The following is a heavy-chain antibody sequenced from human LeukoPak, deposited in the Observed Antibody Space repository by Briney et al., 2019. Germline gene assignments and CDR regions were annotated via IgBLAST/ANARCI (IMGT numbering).Heavy chain of an antibody. Sequence: PGGSLRLSCAASGFTFSSYGMHWVRQAPGKGLEWVAVISYDGSNEYYGDSVKGRFTISRDNSKNTLYLQVDSLRAEDTAIYYCAKVRWDNSGWYYLDSWGQGTLVTVSS. CDR1: GFTFSSYG. V-gene: IGHV3-30*18. CDR2: ISYDGSNE. CDR3: AKVRWDNSGWYYLDS. D-gene: IGHD6-19*01. J-gene: IGHJ4*02.